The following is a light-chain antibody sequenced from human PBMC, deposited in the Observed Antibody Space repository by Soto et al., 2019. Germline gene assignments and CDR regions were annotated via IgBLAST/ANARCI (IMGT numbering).Light chain of an antibody. J-gene: IGKJ1*01. CDR1: QSVSSSY. V-gene: IGKV3-20*01. Sequence: EIMLTQSPGTLSLSPGERATLSFRASQSVSSSYLAWYQQKPGQAPRLLIYGASSRATGIPDRFSGSGSGTDFTLTISRLQPEDFAVYYCQQYGSSPTTFGQGTKVDI. CDR3: QQYGSSPTT. CDR2: GAS.